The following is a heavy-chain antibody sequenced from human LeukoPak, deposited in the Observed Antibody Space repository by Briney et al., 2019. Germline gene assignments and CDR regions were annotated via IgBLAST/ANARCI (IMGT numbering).Heavy chain of an antibody. V-gene: IGHV3-23*01. Sequence: GGSLRLSCAASGFSFSSYYMSWVRQAPGKGLEWVSAISGSGDSTYSADSVKGRFTISRDNSKKTLYLQMNSLRAEDTAVYYCAKGYSWNYGLDYWGQGTLVTVSS. CDR2: ISGSGDST. D-gene: IGHD1-7*01. CDR3: AKGYSWNYGLDY. J-gene: IGHJ4*02. CDR1: GFSFSSYY.